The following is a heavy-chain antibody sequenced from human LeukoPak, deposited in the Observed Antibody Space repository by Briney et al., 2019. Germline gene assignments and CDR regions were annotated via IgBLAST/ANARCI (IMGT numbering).Heavy chain of an antibody. CDR3: ARSDYGGTSAAFGV. CDR2: IYSSGST. Sequence: SETLSLTCTVSGGSISNFFWNWVRRPPGKGLEWIGYIYSSGSTYYNPSLKSRLTISLDTSKNQFSLQMSSVTAADTAVYYCARSDYGGTSAAFGVWGQGTVVTVSS. D-gene: IGHD4-23*01. V-gene: IGHV4-59*01. CDR1: GGSISNFF. J-gene: IGHJ3*01.